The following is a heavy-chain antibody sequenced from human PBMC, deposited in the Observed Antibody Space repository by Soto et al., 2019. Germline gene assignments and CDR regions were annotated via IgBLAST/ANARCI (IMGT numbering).Heavy chain of an antibody. Sequence: ASVKVSCKASGYTFTSYGISWVRQAPGQGLEWMGWISAYNGNTNYAQKLKGRVTMTTDTSTSTAYMELRSMRSDDTAVYYSARDSQYCTNGVCYRPLFDYWGQGTLGTVSS. CDR2: ISAYNGNT. V-gene: IGHV1-18*01. D-gene: IGHD2-8*01. J-gene: IGHJ4*02. CDR1: GYTFTSYG. CDR3: ARDSQYCTNGVCYRPLFDY.